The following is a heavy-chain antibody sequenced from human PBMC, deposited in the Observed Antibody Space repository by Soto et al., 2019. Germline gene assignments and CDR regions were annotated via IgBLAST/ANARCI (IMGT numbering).Heavy chain of an antibody. CDR1: GGSISSGGYS. CDR2: IYHSGST. D-gene: IGHD3-22*01. Sequence: SETLSLTCAVSGGSISSGGYSWSWIRQPPGKGLEWIGYIYHSGSTYYNPSLKSRVTISVDRSKNQFSLKLSSVTAADTAVYYCARGLAYDSSGYYLNWFDPWGQGTLVT. J-gene: IGHJ5*02. CDR3: ARGLAYDSSGYYLNWFDP. V-gene: IGHV4-30-2*01.